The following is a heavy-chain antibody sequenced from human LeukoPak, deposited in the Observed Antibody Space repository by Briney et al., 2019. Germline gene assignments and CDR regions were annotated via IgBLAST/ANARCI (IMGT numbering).Heavy chain of an antibody. D-gene: IGHD5-18*01. CDR1: GGSFSGYY. J-gene: IGHJ4*02. CDR3: ARDTPLTWFDY. V-gene: IGHV4-34*01. Sequence: TSETLSLTCAVYGGSFSGYYWSWIRQPPGKGLEWIGEINHSGSTNYNPSLKSRVTISVDTSKNQFSLKLSSETAADTAVYYCARDTPLTWFDYWGQGTLVTVSS. CDR2: INHSGST.